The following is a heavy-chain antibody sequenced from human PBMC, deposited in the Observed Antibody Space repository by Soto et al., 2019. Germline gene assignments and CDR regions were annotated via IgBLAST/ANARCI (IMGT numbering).Heavy chain of an antibody. D-gene: IGHD1-26*01. CDR1: GFTFDDYT. CDR2: ISWDGGST. Sequence: GGSLRLSCAASGFTFDDYTMHWVRQAPGKGLEWVSLISWDGGSTYYADSVKGRFTISRDNSKNSLYLQMNSLRTEDTAFYYCAKDGGAVGAGHFDYWGQGTLVTVSS. J-gene: IGHJ4*02. CDR3: AKDGGAVGAGHFDY. V-gene: IGHV3-43*01.